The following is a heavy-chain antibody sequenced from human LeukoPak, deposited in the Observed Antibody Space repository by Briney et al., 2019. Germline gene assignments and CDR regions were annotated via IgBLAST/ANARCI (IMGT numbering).Heavy chain of an antibody. J-gene: IGHJ5*02. V-gene: IGHV4-30-4*01. CDR3: AREDSRFDP. Sequence: PSETLSLTCTVSGGSISSGDYYWGWVRQPPGTGLEWIGYIYYSGSTYYNPSLKSRVTISVDTSKNQFSLKLSSVTAADTAVYYCAREDSRFDPWGQGTLVTVSS. D-gene: IGHD2-21*01. CDR2: IYYSGST. CDR1: GGSISSGDYY.